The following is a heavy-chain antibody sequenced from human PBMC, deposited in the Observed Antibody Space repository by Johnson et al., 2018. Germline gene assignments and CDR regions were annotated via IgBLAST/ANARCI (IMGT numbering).Heavy chain of an antibody. J-gene: IGHJ6*03. D-gene: IGHD3-3*01. CDR1: GGSISSSSYY. Sequence: QVQLQESGPGLVKPSETLSLTCTVSGGSISSSSYYWGWIRQPPGKGLEWIGSIYYSGSTYYNPSLKSRVTISVDTSKNQFSLKLSSVTAADTAGYYCARAHSAFWRGFADNRTPYYNLDVWGKGTTVTVSS. CDR2: IYYSGST. V-gene: IGHV4-39*07. CDR3: ARAHSAFWRGFADNRTPYYNLDV.